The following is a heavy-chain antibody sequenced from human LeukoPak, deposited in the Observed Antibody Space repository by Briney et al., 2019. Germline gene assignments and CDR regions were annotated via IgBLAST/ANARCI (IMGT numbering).Heavy chain of an antibody. CDR3: ARGAWATRLAS. J-gene: IGHJ4*02. D-gene: IGHD2-15*01. V-gene: IGHV4-34*01. Sequence: SETLSLTCAVYGESLNSYYWSWVRQPPGEGLEWIGEIYESGTTKCNPSLKSRVAISMVPSKQQFSLILSSVAAADTAVYYCARGAWATRLASWGLGTPVIVSS. CDR1: GESLNSYY. CDR2: IYESGTT.